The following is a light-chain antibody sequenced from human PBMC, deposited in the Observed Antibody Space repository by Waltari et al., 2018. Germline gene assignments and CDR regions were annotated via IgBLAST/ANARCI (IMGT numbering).Light chain of an antibody. CDR1: QSVSRT. V-gene: IGKV3-20*01. J-gene: IGKJ1*01. CDR3: QKYGSLPAT. Sequence: EIVLRQSPGTLSLSPGERATLSCRASQSVSRTLAWYQQKPGQAPRLLIYDASSRATGIPDRVSGSGSGTDFSLTISRLEPEDFAVYYCQKYGSLPATFGQGTKVEIK. CDR2: DAS.